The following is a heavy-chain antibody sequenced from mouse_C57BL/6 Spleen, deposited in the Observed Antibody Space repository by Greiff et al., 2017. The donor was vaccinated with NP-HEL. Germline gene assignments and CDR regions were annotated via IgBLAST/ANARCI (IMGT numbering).Heavy chain of an antibody. Sequence: EVQLQQSGPGMVKPSQSLSLTCTVTGYSITSGYDWHWIRHFPGNKLEWMGYISYSGSTNYNPSLKSRISITHDTSKNHFFLKLNSVTTEDTATYYCARGLGRGYYAMDYWGQGTSVTVSS. J-gene: IGHJ4*01. CDR1: GYSITSGYD. D-gene: IGHD4-1*01. V-gene: IGHV3-1*01. CDR2: ISYSGST. CDR3: ARGLGRGYYAMDY.